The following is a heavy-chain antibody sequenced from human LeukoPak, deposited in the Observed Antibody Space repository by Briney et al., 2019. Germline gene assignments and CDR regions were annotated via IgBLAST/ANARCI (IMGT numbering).Heavy chain of an antibody. V-gene: IGHV4-39*01. Sequence: SETLSLTCTVSGGSISSYYWGWIRQPPGKGLEWIGSIYYSGSTYYNPSLKSRVTISVDTSKNQFSLKLSSVTAADTAVYYCARHRPYYDSSGFDYWGQGTLVTVSS. CDR2: IYYSGST. CDR3: ARHRPYYDSSGFDY. D-gene: IGHD3-22*01. CDR1: GGSISSYY. J-gene: IGHJ4*02.